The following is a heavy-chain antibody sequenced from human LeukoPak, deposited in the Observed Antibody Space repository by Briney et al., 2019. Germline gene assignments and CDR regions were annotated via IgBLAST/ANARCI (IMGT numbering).Heavy chain of an antibody. CDR2: IIPIFGTA. CDR1: GGTFSSYA. CDR3: ARVGPYCSGGSCYGPNYYFDY. J-gene: IGHJ4*02. D-gene: IGHD2-15*01. V-gene: IGHV1-69*13. Sequence: GASVKVSCKASGGTFSSYAISWVRQAPGQGLGWMGGIIPIFGTANYAQKFQGRVTITADESTSTAYMELSSLRSEDTAVYYCARVGPYCSGGSCYGPNYYFDYWGQGTLVTVSS.